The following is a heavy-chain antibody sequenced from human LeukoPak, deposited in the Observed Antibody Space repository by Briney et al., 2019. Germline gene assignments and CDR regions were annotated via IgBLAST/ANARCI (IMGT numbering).Heavy chain of an antibody. Sequence: SETLSLTCAVYGGSFNTYYWSWIRQPPGKGLEWIAEIYHDGNANYNPTLKSRVTISVDTSNNHFSLKLSSVTAADTAVYYCARTTEGGYTYDYFYYYYMDVWGKGTTVTISS. V-gene: IGHV4-34*01. D-gene: IGHD5-18*01. CDR2: IYHDGNA. CDR3: ARTTEGGYTYDYFYYYYMDV. CDR1: GGSFNTYY. J-gene: IGHJ6*03.